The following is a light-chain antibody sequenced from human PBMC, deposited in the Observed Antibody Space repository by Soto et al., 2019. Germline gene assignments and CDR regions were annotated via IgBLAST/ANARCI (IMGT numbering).Light chain of an antibody. V-gene: IGKV3-15*01. J-gene: IGKJ1*01. CDR1: QTLSVN. CDR2: GAS. Sequence: ELVVTQSPATLSVSPGESATLSCRATQTLSVNLAWYQQKPGQAPRLLIYGASRRATGIPARFSGSGSGTEFTLTISSLQSEDFAVYYCHQYNDWPRTFGQGTKVEIK. CDR3: HQYNDWPRT.